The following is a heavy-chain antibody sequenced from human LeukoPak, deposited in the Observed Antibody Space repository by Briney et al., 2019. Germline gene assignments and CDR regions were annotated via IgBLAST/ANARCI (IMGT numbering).Heavy chain of an antibody. J-gene: IGHJ6*01. CDR3: ARGHYEMDV. V-gene: IGHV3-11*01. CDR1: GFTFSDYY. CDR2: ITIGVGAT. Sequence: GGSLRLSCAASGFTFSDYYMTWIRQSPQKGLEWISHITIGVGATYYADSVKGRFTISRDNAKNSLYLQMNSLRAEDTAVYYCARGHYEMDVWGPGNHGHRLL.